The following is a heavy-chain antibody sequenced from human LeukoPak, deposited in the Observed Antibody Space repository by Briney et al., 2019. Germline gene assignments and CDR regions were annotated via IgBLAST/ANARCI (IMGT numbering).Heavy chain of an antibody. CDR1: GYTFTSYG. CDR2: ISAYNGNT. CDR3: ARDWSFVWLLFVRTGYYYYYMDV. Sequence: GASVKVSCKASGYTFTSYGISWVRQAPGQGLEWMGWISAYNGNTNYAQKLQGRVTMTTDTSTSTAYMELRSLRSDDTAVYYCARDWSFVWLLFVRTGYYYYYMDVWGKGTTVTVSS. V-gene: IGHV1-18*01. J-gene: IGHJ6*03. D-gene: IGHD3-9*01.